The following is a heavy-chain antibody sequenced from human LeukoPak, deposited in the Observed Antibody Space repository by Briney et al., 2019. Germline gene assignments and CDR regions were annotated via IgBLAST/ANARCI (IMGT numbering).Heavy chain of an antibody. CDR3: ARWSSGYYAFDI. D-gene: IGHD3-22*01. J-gene: IGHJ3*02. CDR1: GDSISSSSSY. CDR2: IYYSGST. Sequence: SETLSLTCTVSGDSISSSSSYWGWIRQPPGKGLEWIGSIYYSGSTNYNPSLKSRVTMSVDTSKNQFSLKLSSVTAADTAVYYCARWSSGYYAFDIWGQGTMVTVSS. V-gene: IGHV4-39*07.